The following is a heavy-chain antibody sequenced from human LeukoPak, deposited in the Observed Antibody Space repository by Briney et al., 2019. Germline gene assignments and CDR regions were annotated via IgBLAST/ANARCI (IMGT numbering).Heavy chain of an antibody. CDR2: ISGSGGST. D-gene: IGHD2-15*01. CDR3: AKDLRCRTPGYCSGGSKLPYYYGMDV. CDR1: GGSISSYY. Sequence: PSETLSLTCTVSGGSISSYYWSWIRQPPGKGLEWVPAISGSGGSTYYADSVKGRFTISRDNSKNTLYLQMNSLRAEDTAVYYCAKDLRCRTPGYCSGGSKLPYYYGMDVWGQGTTVTVSS. J-gene: IGHJ6*02. V-gene: IGHV3-23*01.